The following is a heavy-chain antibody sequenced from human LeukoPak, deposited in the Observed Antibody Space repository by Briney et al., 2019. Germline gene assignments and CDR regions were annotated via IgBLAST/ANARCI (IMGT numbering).Heavy chain of an antibody. J-gene: IGHJ6*04. Sequence: GGSLRLSCAASGFTFSSYWMHSVRQAPGKGLVWVSRINSDGSSTSYADSVKGRFTISRDNAKNSLYLQMNSLRAEDTAVYYGARDGVLWFGEQYYYAMDVWGKGTTVTVSS. CDR2: INSDGSST. CDR1: GFTFSSYW. CDR3: ARDGVLWFGEQYYYAMDV. D-gene: IGHD3-10*01. V-gene: IGHV3-74*01.